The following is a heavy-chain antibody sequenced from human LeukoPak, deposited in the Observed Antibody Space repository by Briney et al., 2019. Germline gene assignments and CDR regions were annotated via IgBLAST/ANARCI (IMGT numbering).Heavy chain of an antibody. CDR1: GGSFSGYY. CDR3: ARGRTYYYDSSGWTYDY. Sequence: PSETLSLTCAVYGGSFSGYYWSWIRQPPGKGLEWIGYICYSGSTYYNPSLKSRVTISVDTSKNQFSLKLSSVTAADTAVYYCARGRTYYYDSSGWTYDYWGQGTLVTVSS. CDR2: ICYSGST. V-gene: IGHV4-30-4*08. J-gene: IGHJ4*02. D-gene: IGHD3-22*01.